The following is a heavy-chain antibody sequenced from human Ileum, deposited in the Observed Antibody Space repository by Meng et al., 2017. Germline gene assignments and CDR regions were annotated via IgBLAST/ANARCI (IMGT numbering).Heavy chain of an antibody. Sequence: QVQLTGSGPGPVRPSETLSLICTVSGASVTTSHYQWGWIRQPPGKGLEWIGYASTNYNPSLKSRLTISLDTSKNQVSLKLTSVTAADTAVYYCARDHWGSLDYWGQGILVTVSS. D-gene: IGHD7-27*01. CDR2: AST. V-gene: IGHV4-61*01. CDR1: GASVTTSHYQ. J-gene: IGHJ4*02. CDR3: ARDHWGSLDY.